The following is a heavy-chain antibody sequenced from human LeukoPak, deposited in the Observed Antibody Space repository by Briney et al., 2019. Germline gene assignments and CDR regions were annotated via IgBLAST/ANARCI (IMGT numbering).Heavy chain of an antibody. Sequence: GGTLRLSCAASGFTFSTYSMNWVRQAPGKGLEWVSIISGTSSHIFDADSVKGRFTISRDNAKNSLYLQMNSLRAEDTAVYYCARSVIVADTTRGFDYWGQGILVTVSS. V-gene: IGHV3-21*01. D-gene: IGHD2/OR15-2a*01. CDR1: GFTFSTYS. J-gene: IGHJ4*02. CDR3: ARSVIVADTTRGFDY. CDR2: ISGTSSHI.